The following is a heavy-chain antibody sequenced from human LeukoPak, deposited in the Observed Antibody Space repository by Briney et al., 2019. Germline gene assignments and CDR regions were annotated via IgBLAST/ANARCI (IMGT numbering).Heavy chain of an antibody. CDR3: AKGSSGSYSDYFDY. CDR2: ISGSGGST. D-gene: IGHD3-10*01. CDR1: GFTFSNAW. J-gene: IGHJ4*02. V-gene: IGHV3-23*01. Sequence: GGSLRLSCAASGFTFSNAWMSWVRQAPGKGLEWVSAISGSGGSTYYADSVKGRFTISRDNSKNTLYLQMNSLRAEDTAVYYCAKGSSGSYSDYFDYWGQGTLVTVSS.